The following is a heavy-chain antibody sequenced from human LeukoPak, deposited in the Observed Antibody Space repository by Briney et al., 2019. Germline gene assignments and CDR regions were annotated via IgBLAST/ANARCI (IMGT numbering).Heavy chain of an antibody. J-gene: IGHJ4*02. CDR2: ILTNGVTK. Sequence: PGGSLRLSCAASGFTFSSYWMHWVRQAPGKGLEYVSSILTNGVTKNYASSVKGRFTIARDNSKNTLYLQMGSLRGDDTAVYYCARDFDSGWTFDYWGLGTLVTVSS. D-gene: IGHD6-19*01. V-gene: IGHV3-64*01. CDR3: ARDFDSGWTFDY. CDR1: GFTFSSYW.